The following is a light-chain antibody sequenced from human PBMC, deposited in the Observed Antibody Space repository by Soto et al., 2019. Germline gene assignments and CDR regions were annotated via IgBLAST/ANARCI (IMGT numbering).Light chain of an antibody. CDR1: QSVSNN. V-gene: IGKV3-15*01. J-gene: IGKJ5*01. CDR3: QQYNNWPPT. Sequence: EIVMTQSQATLSVSPGERATLSCRASQSVSNNLAWYQQNPGQAPRLLIYDASTRAPGIPARFSGSGSGTELTLTISSLQSDDFAVYHCQQYNNWPPTFGHGTRLEIK. CDR2: DAS.